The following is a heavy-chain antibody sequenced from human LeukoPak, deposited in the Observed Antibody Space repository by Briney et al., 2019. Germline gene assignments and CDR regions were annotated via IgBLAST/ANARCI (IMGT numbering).Heavy chain of an antibody. CDR3: AARSGQLFDF. J-gene: IGHJ4*02. D-gene: IGHD6-13*01. V-gene: IGHV4-39*07. Sequence: SETLSLTCTVSGASISSTGFYWGWIRQSPGKGLEWIGSIYYGGNTYYKPSLESRVTLSVDTSKNQFSLKFNSATAADTAVYYCAARSGQLFDFWGQGILVTVSS. CDR1: GASISSTGFY. CDR2: IYYGGNT.